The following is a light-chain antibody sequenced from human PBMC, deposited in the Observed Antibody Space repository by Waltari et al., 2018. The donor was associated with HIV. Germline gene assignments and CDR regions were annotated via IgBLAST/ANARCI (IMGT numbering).Light chain of an antibody. CDR2: DAS. J-gene: IGKJ2*03. CDR3: QQSYSTPYS. V-gene: IGKV1-39*01. CDR1: QSISSY. Sequence: DIQMTQSPSSLSASVGDRVTITCRAGQSISSYLNWYQQKPGKAPKFLIYDASSLLPGVPLRFSGSGSGTDFALTISSLQPEDFATYFCQQSYSTPYSFGQGTKLEIK.